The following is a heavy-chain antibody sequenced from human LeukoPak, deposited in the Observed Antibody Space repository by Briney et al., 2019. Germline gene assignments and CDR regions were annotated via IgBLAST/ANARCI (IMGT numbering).Heavy chain of an antibody. J-gene: IGHJ4*02. CDR2: ITGGGSTI. D-gene: IGHD4-11*01. V-gene: IGHV3-11*04. CDR1: GFTFSGYY. CDR3: AKDSNSYFDY. Sequence: GGSLRLSCAASGFTFSGYYMNWIRQAPGKGLEWVAHITGGGSTIYYADSVKGRFTISRDNAKNSLYLQMNSLRAEDTAVYYCAKDSNSYFDYWGQGTLVTVSS.